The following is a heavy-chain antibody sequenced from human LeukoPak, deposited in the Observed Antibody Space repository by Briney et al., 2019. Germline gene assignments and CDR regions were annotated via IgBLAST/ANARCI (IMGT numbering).Heavy chain of an antibody. D-gene: IGHD3-10*01. V-gene: IGHV4-30-2*01. CDR2: IYHSGST. CDR1: GGSISSGGYS. Sequence: PSQTLSLTCAVSGGSISSGGYSWSWIRQPPGKGLEWIGYIYHSGSTYYNPSLKSRVTISVDRSKNQFSLKLSSVTAADTAVYYCARGGRSMVRGTTAFDIWGQGTMVTVSS. J-gene: IGHJ3*02. CDR3: ARGGRSMVRGTTAFDI.